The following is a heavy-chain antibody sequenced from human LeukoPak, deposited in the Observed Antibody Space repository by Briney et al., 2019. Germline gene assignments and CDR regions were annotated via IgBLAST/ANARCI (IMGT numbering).Heavy chain of an antibody. CDR2: MNPNSGNT. V-gene: IGHV1-8*01. J-gene: IGHJ4*02. CDR3: ARQYLGSWSN. CDR1: GYTLTELS. D-gene: IGHD6-13*01. Sequence: ASVKVSCKVSGYTLTELSMHWVRQATGQGLEWMGWMNPNSGNTGYAQKFQGRVTMTRNTSISTAYMELSSLRSEDTAVYYCARQYLGSWSNWGQGTLVTVSS.